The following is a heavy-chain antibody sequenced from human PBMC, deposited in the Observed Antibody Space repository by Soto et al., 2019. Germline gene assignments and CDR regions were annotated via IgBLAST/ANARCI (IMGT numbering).Heavy chain of an antibody. D-gene: IGHD2-2*01. CDR2: INWNGGST. J-gene: IGHJ6*03. Sequence: VQLVESGGGVVRPGGSLRLSCAASGFTFDDYGMSWVRQAPGKGLEWVSGINWNGGSTGYADSVKGRFTISRDNAKNSLYLQMNSLRAEDTALYHCARGGYCSSTSCYGNYYYYYMDVWGKGTTVTVSS. CDR3: ARGGYCSSTSCYGNYYYYYMDV. V-gene: IGHV3-20*01. CDR1: GFTFDDYG.